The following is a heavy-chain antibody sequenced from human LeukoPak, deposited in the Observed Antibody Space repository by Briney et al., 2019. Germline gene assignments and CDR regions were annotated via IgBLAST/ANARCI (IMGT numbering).Heavy chain of an antibody. V-gene: IGHV1-18*01. CDR2: ISPYNGDT. J-gene: IGHJ4*01. CDR3: AIGRAAGLFDH. D-gene: IGHD1-26*01. Sequence: GASVKVSCKASGYHFSSYRVNWLRQAPGQGPEWMGWISPYNGDTNYAQNLQDRATMTTDTSTSTVYMELRSLKSDDSAVYYRAIGRAAGLFDHWGQGTLVTVAS. CDR1: GYHFSSYR.